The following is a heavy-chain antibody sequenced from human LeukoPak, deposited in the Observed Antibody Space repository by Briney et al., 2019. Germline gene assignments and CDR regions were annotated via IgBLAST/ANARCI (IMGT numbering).Heavy chain of an antibody. CDR3: AKDSSLVGASDIDY. CDR1: GLTFSSYG. D-gene: IGHD1-26*01. CDR2: IRYDGSNK. Sequence: GGSLRLSCAASGLTFSSYGMHWVRQAPGKGLEWVAFIRYDGSNKYYADSVKGRFTISRDNSKNTLYLQMNSLRAEDTAVYYCAKDSSLVGASDIDYWGQGTLVTVSS. V-gene: IGHV3-30*02. J-gene: IGHJ4*02.